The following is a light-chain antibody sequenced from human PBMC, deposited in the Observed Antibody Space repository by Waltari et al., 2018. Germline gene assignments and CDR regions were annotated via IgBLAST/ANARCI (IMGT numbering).Light chain of an antibody. CDR1: SSDVGKYNL. CDR2: EGS. V-gene: IGLV2-23*01. CDR3: FSYAGRATGV. Sequence: QSALTQPASVSGSPGQSITISCTGTSSDVGKYNLVSWYQQHPGQAPKLMIYEGSQRPSGVSDRFSGSKSGNTASLTISGLQAEYEADYYCFSYAGRATGVFGGGTKLTVL. J-gene: IGLJ2*01.